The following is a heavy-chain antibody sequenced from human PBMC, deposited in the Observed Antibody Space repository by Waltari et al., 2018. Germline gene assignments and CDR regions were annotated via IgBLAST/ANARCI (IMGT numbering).Heavy chain of an antibody. CDR1: GFTFSCYA. D-gene: IGHD3-3*01. V-gene: IGHV3-30-3*01. J-gene: IGHJ5*02. CDR2: ISYDGSNK. CDR3: ASSRKDFWRLNWFDP. Sequence: QVQLVASGGGVVQPGRSLRLSCAASGFTFSCYAMHWVPQAPGKGLEWVAVISYDGSNKYYADSVKGRFTISRDNSKNTLYLQMNSLRAEDTAVYYCASSRKDFWRLNWFDPWGQGTLVTVSS.